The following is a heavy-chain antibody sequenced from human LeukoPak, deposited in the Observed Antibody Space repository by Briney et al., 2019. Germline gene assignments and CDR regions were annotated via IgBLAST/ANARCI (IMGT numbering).Heavy chain of an antibody. CDR1: GDSIGSGSYY. CDR2: IYYSGST. CDR3: ARRKFGSSWRDY. D-gene: IGHD6-13*01. V-gene: IGHV4-39*02. Sequence: SETLSLTCTVSGDSIGSGSYYWCWIRQPPGKGLEWIGNIYYSGSTYYNPSLKSRVTISVDTSKNHFSLKLTSVTAADTAVYYCARRKFGSSWRDYWGQGTLVTVSS. J-gene: IGHJ4*02.